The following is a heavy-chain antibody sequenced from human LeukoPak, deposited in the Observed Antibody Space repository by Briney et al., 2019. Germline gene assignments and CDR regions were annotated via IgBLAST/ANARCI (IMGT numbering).Heavy chain of an antibody. D-gene: IGHD6-13*01. V-gene: IGHV1-18*01. Sequence: ASVKVSCKASGYTFTSYGISWLRQAPGQGLAWMGWISAYNGNTNYAQKLQGRVTMTTDTSTSTAYMELRSLRSDDTAVYYCARRKSWYGAFDIWGQGTMVTVSS. CDR1: GYTFTSYG. CDR2: ISAYNGNT. CDR3: ARRKSWYGAFDI. J-gene: IGHJ3*02.